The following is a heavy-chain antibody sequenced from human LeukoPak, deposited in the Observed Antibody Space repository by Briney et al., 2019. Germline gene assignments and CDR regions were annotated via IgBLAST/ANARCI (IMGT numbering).Heavy chain of an antibody. Sequence: ASVKVSCKVSGYTLTELSMHWVRQAPGKGLEWMGGFDPEDGETIYAQKFQGRVTMTEDTSTDTAYMELSSLRSEDTAVYYCATDPTESGYCSSTSCSSDYWGQGTLVTVSS. CDR3: ATDPTESGYCSSTSCSSDY. CDR1: GYTLTELS. V-gene: IGHV1-24*01. D-gene: IGHD2-2*01. CDR2: FDPEDGET. J-gene: IGHJ4*02.